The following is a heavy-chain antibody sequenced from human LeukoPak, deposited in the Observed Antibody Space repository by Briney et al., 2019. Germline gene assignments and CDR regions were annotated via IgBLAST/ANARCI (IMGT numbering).Heavy chain of an antibody. J-gene: IGHJ4*02. Sequence: PSETLSLTCIVSGGSISSSYWSWIRQPPGKGLEWIGYIYYSGSTTYNPSLKSRVTISVDTSKNQFSLNLTSVAAADTAVYYCARVRAGYLLFPEYYFDYWGQGTLVTVSS. CDR3: ARVRAGYLLFPEYYFDY. D-gene: IGHD3-9*01. CDR1: GGSISSSY. V-gene: IGHV4-59*01. CDR2: IYYSGST.